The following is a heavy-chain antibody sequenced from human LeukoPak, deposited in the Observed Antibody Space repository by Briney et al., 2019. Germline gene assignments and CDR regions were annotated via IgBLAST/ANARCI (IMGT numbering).Heavy chain of an antibody. Sequence: RASVKVSCKVSGYTLTESSMHWVRQAPGKGLEWMGGFDPEDGETIYAQKFQGRVTMTEDTSTDTAYMELSSLRSEDTAVYYCARGEELGYCSGGSCYWAVGIWGQGTMVTVSS. J-gene: IGHJ3*02. CDR1: GYTLTESS. V-gene: IGHV1-24*01. CDR2: FDPEDGET. D-gene: IGHD2-15*01. CDR3: ARGEELGYCSGGSCYWAVGI.